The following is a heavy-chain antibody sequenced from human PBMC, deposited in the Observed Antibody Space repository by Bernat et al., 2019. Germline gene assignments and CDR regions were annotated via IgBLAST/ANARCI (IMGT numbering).Heavy chain of an antibody. D-gene: IGHD3-16*01. V-gene: IGHV4-30-2*01. Sequence: QLQLQESGSGLVQPSQTLSLTCAVSGGSISSGGYSWCWIRQPPGKGLEWIGYIYHSGSTYYNPSLKSRVTISVDRSKNQFSMKLSSVTAADTAVYYCARDGGDWFDPWGQGTLVTVSS. CDR1: GGSISSGGYS. CDR2: IYHSGST. CDR3: ARDGGDWFDP. J-gene: IGHJ5*02.